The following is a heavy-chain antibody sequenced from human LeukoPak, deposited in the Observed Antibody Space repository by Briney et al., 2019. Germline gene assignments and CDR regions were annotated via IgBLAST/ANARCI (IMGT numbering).Heavy chain of an antibody. Sequence: PGGSLRLSCAASGFTVSSNYMSWVRQAPGKGLEWVSVIYSGGSTYYADSVKGRFTISRDNSKTTLYLQMNSLRAEDTAVYYCARDGVDYYGMDVWGQGTTVTVSS. CDR2: IYSGGST. V-gene: IGHV3-53*01. CDR1: GFTVSSNY. J-gene: IGHJ6*02. CDR3: ARDGVDYYGMDV. D-gene: IGHD3-16*01.